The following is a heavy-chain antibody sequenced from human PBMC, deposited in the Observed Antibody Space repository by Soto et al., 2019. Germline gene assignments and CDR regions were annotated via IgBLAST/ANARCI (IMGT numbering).Heavy chain of an antibody. J-gene: IGHJ5*02. CDR1: GGSISSGDYY. D-gene: IGHD3-3*01. V-gene: IGHV4-30-4*01. CDR2: IYYSGST. CDR3: AREGYYDFWSGYYTGYWFDP. Sequence: SETLSLTCTVSGGSISSGDYYWSWIRQPPGKGLEWIGYIYYSGSTYYNPSLKSRVTISVDTSKNRFSLKLSSVTAADTAVYYCAREGYYDFWSGYYTGYWFDPWGQGTLVTVSS.